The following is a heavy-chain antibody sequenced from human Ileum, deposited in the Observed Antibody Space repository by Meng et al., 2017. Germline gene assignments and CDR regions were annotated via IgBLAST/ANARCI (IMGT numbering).Heavy chain of an antibody. CDR3: ARHSTDWSLDY. Sequence: QVQLVQSGVEVKGPGASVKVSCKTSGYTFTNYQTDWVRQAPGQGLEWMGWVNPNHGGASYAQKFQGRLTMTIDTSTTTVYMELRSLRSDDSALYYCARHSTDWSLDYWGQGTLVTVSS. J-gene: IGHJ4*02. D-gene: IGHD2/OR15-2a*01. CDR1: GYTFTNYQ. V-gene: IGHV1-18*01. CDR2: VNPNHGGA.